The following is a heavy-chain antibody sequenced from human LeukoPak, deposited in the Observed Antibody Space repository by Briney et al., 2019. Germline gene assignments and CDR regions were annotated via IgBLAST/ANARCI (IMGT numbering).Heavy chain of an antibody. CDR2: IYYSRST. V-gene: IGHV4-30-4*08. Sequence: SQTLSLTCTVSGDSTSSGDYYWSWIRQPPGKGLEWIGYIYYSRSTYNDPSLKSRVSISVDTSKNQFSLKLSSVTAADTAVYYCAREGVVGATTPFDHWGQGTLVTVSS. CDR3: AREGVVGATTPFDH. CDR1: GDSTSSGDYY. J-gene: IGHJ4*02. D-gene: IGHD1-26*01.